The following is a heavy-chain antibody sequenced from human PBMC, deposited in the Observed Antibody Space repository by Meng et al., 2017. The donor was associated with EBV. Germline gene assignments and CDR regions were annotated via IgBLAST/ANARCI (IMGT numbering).Heavy chain of an antibody. D-gene: IGHD6-13*01. CDR1: GYTFTGYY. CDR3: AKGADLAAAGTFWFDP. J-gene: IGHJ5*02. CDR2: INPNSGGT. V-gene: IGHV1-2*06. Sequence: GQLVRSGAGVKKPGASVKVSCKASGYTFTGYYMHWVRQAPGQGLEWMGRINPNSGGTNYAQKFQGRVTMTRDTSISTAYMELSRLRSDDTAVYYCAKGADLAAAGTFWFDPWGQGTLVTVSS.